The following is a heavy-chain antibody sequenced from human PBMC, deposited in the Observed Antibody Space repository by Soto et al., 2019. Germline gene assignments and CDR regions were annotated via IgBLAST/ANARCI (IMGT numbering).Heavy chain of an antibody. CDR2: IYYSGST. J-gene: IGHJ4*02. V-gene: IGHV4-59*01. Sequence: QVQLQESGPGLVKPSETLSLTCTVSGGSISSYYWSWIRQPPGKGLEWIGYIYYSGSTNYNPSLKSRVTISVVTSKNQFSLKLSSVTAADTAVYYCARSSGYSSSRFDYWGQGILVTVSS. D-gene: IGHD6-13*01. CDR1: GGSISSYY. CDR3: ARSSGYSSSRFDY.